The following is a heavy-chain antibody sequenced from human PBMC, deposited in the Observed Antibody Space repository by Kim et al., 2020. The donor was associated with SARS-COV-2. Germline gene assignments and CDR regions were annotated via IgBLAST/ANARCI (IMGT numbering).Heavy chain of an antibody. CDR2: IKQDGSEK. Sequence: GGSLRLSCAASGFTFSSYWMSWVRQAPGKGLEWVANIKQDGSEKYYVDSVKGRFTISRDNAKNSLYLQMNSLRAEDTAVYYCARGESSGWYTYYYYYGMDVWGQGTTVTVSS. J-gene: IGHJ6*02. CDR1: GFTFSSYW. CDR3: ARGESSGWYTYYYYYGMDV. D-gene: IGHD6-19*01. V-gene: IGHV3-7*01.